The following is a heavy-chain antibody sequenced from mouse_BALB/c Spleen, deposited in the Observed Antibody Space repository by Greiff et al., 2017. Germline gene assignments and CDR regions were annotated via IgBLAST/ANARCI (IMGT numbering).Heavy chain of an antibody. Sequence: VQLKESGAELVKPGASVKLSCTASGFNIKDTYMHWVKQRPEQGLEWIGRIDPANGNTKYDPKFQGKATITADTSSNTAYLQLSSLTSEDTAVYYCASGGRGFAYWGQGTLVTVSA. CDR2: IDPANGNT. V-gene: IGHV14-3*02. CDR1: GFNIKDTY. D-gene: IGHD3-3*01. J-gene: IGHJ3*01. CDR3: ASGGRGFAY.